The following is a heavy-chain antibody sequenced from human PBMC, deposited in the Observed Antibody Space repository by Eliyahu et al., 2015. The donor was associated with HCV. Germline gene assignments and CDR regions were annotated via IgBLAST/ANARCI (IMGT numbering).Heavy chain of an antibody. CDR3: AHTDCRGGGCYRGNFHF. V-gene: IGHV2-5*01. D-gene: IGHD2-15*01. CDR2: VYWNGEM. J-gene: IGHJ4*02. Sequence: QITLKESGPTLVKPTQTLTLTCTFSGFSLSTTGVGVGWVRQPPGKALEWLAFVYWNGEMRFSPSLNTRVTLTKDTSKNQVVPTVTNMDPVDTATYYCAHTDCRGGGCYRGNFHFWGQGTLVTVSS. CDR1: GFSLSTTGVG.